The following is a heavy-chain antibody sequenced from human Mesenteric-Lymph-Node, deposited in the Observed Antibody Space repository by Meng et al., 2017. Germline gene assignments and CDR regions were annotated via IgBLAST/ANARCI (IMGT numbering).Heavy chain of an antibody. V-gene: IGHV3-7*01. D-gene: IGHD1-26*01. CDR1: GFTFSSYL. CDR3: ARRAGAAD. CDR2: IKQDGSEK. J-gene: IGHJ4*02. Sequence: GGSLRLSYAASGFTFSSYLMTWVRQAPGKGLEWVANIKQDGSEKYYVDSVKGRFTISRDNAKNSPYLQMNSLRVEDTAVYYCARRAGAADWGQGTLVTVSS.